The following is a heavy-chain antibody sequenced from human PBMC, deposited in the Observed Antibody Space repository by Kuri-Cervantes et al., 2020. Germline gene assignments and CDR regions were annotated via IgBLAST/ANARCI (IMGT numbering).Heavy chain of an antibody. CDR2: IKQDGGEK. CDR3: AKRDSFGSGTSFDY. CDR1: GFTFSSYW. D-gene: IGHD3-10*01. J-gene: IGHJ4*02. Sequence: GESLKISCATSGFTFSSYWMSWVRQAPGKGLEWVANIKQDGGEKYYVDSVKGRFTISRDNSRNTIYLQINTLRADDTAVYYCAKRDSFGSGTSFDYWGQGTLVTVSS. V-gene: IGHV3-7*03.